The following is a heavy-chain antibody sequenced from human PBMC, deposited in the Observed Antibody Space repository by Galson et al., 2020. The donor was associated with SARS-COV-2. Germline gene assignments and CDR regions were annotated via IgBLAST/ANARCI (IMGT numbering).Heavy chain of an antibody. CDR2: IYYSGST. V-gene: IGHV4-31*03. D-gene: IGHD6-19*01. Sequence: ETSETLSLTCTVSGGSISSGGYYWSWIRQHPGKGLEWIGYIYYSGSTYYNPSLKSRVTIAVDTSKNQFSLKLSSVTAADTAVYYCARGLDGNLEGWFYPWGQGTLVTVSS. CDR1: GGSISSGGYY. CDR3: ARGLDGNLEGWFYP. J-gene: IGHJ5*02.